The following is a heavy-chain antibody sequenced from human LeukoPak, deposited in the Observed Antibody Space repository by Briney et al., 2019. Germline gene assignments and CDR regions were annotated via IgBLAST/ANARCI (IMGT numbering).Heavy chain of an antibody. V-gene: IGHV4-59*12. Sequence: SETLSLTCTVSGGSLSSYYWSWIRQPPGKGLEWIGYIYHSGSTYYNPSLKSRVTISVDRSKNQFSLKLSSVTAADTAVYYCARGGFLEWLLYAGAFDIWGQGTMVTVSS. J-gene: IGHJ3*02. CDR3: ARGGFLEWLLYAGAFDI. CDR1: GGSLSSYY. CDR2: IYHSGST. D-gene: IGHD3-3*01.